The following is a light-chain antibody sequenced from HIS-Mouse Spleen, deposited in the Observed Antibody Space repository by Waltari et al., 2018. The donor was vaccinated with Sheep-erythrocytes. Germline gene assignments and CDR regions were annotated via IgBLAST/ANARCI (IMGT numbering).Light chain of an antibody. CDR1: SSDVGGYNY. J-gene: IGLJ3*02. V-gene: IGLV2-11*01. Sequence: QSALTQPRSVSGSPGQSVTISCTGTSSDVGGYNYVSWYQQHPGKAPKLMIFDVSKRTSGGPVRFSGSTSGNTASLTTSGLQAEDEADYYCCSYAGSYAWVFGGGTKLTVL. CDR3: CSYAGSYAWV. CDR2: DVS.